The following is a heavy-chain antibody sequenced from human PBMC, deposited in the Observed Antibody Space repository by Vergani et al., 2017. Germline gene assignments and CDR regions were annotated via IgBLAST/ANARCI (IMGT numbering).Heavy chain of an antibody. CDR3: ARGGLRFLENIDY. Sequence: AASGFTFSSYSMNWVRQAPGKGLEWVSSISSSSSYIYYADSVKGRFTISRDNAKNSLYLQMNSLRAEDTAVYYCARGGLRFLENIDYWGQGTLVTVSS. D-gene: IGHD3-3*01. CDR1: GFTFSSYS. J-gene: IGHJ4*02. V-gene: IGHV3-21*01. CDR2: ISSSSSYI.